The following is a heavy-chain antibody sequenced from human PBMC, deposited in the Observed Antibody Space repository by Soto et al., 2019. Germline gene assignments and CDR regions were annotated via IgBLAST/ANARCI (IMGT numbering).Heavy chain of an antibody. V-gene: IGHV4-34*01. CDR1: GGSFSGYY. CDR3: ARAGFDFWSGSYTADSDY. Sequence: PSETLSLTCAVYGGSFSGYYWSWIRQPPGKGLEWIGEINHRGSTNYNPSLKSRVTISVDTSRNQFSLKMSSVTAADTAVYYCARAGFDFWSGSYTADSDYWGQGTQVTVSS. J-gene: IGHJ4*02. D-gene: IGHD3-3*01. CDR2: INHRGST.